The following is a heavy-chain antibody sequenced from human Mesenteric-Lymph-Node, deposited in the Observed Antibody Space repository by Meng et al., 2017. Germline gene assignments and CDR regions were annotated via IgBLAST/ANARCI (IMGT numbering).Heavy chain of an antibody. D-gene: IGHD3-9*01. V-gene: IGHV3-23*01. CDR1: GFTFSSYA. CDR2: ISGSGGST. CDR3: AKDSRILTGYYKEDDAFDI. J-gene: IGHJ3*02. Sequence: GESLKISCAASGFTFSSYAMSWVRQAPGKGLEWVSAISGSGGSTYYADSVKGRFTISRDNSKNTLYLQMNSLRAEDTAVYYCAKDSRILTGYYKEDDAFDIWGQGTMVTVSS.